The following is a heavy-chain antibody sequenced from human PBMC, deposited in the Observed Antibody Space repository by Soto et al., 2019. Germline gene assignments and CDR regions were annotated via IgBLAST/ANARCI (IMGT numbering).Heavy chain of an antibody. V-gene: IGHV3-7*03. J-gene: IGHJ4*02. D-gene: IGHD3-16*01. CDR3: ARTGWPXSSYYFDY. CDR1: GFRFSLFW. CDR2: INEDGSEK. Sequence: GGSLRLSCAASGFRFSLFWMSWVRQTPGKGLEWVANINEDGSEKFLADSVKGRFTISRDNAKNSLSLQMNSLTADDTAVYYCARTGWPXSSYYFDYWGQGTLVTVSS.